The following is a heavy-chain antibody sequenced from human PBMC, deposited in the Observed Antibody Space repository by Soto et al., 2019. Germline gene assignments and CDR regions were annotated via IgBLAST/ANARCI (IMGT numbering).Heavy chain of an antibody. CDR2: VYSNGRI. V-gene: IGHV4-59*01. CDR1: GGSIGPYS. CDR3: ARKGRLQLDGFDFWGQGTMVTVSSGKVVFWGVPETLLCSYFDY. D-gene: IGHD3-9*01. J-gene: IGHJ4*02. Sequence: ETLSLTCTVSGGSIGPYSWSWIRKPPGKGLEWIGYVYSNGRITYAPSLKSRVSISTDMSKNQFSLKVTSVTAADSGVYFCARKGRLQLDGFDFWGQGTMVTVSSGKVVFWGVPETLLCSYFDYWGRGTLVTVSS.